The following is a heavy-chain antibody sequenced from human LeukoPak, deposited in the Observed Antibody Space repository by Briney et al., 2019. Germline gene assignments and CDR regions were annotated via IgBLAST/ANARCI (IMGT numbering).Heavy chain of an antibody. CDR2: VYHSGST. D-gene: IGHD4-17*01. J-gene: IGHJ6*03. CDR3: ARGGAPNGDLYYYYMDV. CDR1: GDSIRSYY. Sequence: SETLSLTCTVSGDSIRSYYWSWIRQPPGKGLEWIGNVYHSGSTDYNPSLKSRVTIPIDTSKNQFSLKLSSVTAADTAVYYCARGGAPNGDLYYYYMDVWGKGTTVTVSS. V-gene: IGHV4-59*01.